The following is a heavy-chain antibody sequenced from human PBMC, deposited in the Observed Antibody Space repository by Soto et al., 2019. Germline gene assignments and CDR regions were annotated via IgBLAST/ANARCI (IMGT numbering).Heavy chain of an antibody. CDR3: ATSLWFGTQVEL. V-gene: IGHV4-34*01. CDR2: ISRSGTT. CDR1: GGYFNDNY. J-gene: IGHJ5*02. D-gene: IGHD3-10*01. Sequence: QVQLQQWGAGLLKPSETLSLSCAVYGGYFNDNYYTWFRQPPGKGLEGIGEISRSGTTNYIPSLKSRASISFDTSKTQVSLKVTSVTAADTAVYYCATSLWFGTQVELWGQGALVTVSS.